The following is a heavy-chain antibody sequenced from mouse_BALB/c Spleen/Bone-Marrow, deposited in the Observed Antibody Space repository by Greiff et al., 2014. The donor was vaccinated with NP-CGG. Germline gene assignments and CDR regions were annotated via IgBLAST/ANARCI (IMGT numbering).Heavy chain of an antibody. D-gene: IGHD2-1*01. CDR3: AREYYDNSFAY. V-gene: IGHV1S41*01. J-gene: IGHJ3*01. CDR2: TAPGSDNT. Sequence: DLVKPGASVKLSCKASGYTFTNYWINWIKKRPGQGLEWIGRTAPGSDNTYYNEMFKGKATLTVDTSSSTAYMQLSSQSSEDSAVYFCAREYYDNSFAYWGQGTLVTVSA. CDR1: GYTFTNYW.